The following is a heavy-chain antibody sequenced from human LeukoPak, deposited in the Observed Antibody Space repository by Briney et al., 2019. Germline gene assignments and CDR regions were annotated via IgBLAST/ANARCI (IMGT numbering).Heavy chain of an antibody. D-gene: IGHD3-22*01. CDR3: ARGDSSGYSDAFDI. V-gene: IGHV1-2*06. CDR2: TNPNSGGT. Sequence: ASVKVSCKASGYTFTGYYMHWVRQAPGQGLEWMGRTNPNSGGTNYAQKFQGRVTMTRDTSISTAYMELSRLRSDDTAVYYCARGDSSGYSDAFDIWGQGTMVTVSS. J-gene: IGHJ3*02. CDR1: GYTFTGYY.